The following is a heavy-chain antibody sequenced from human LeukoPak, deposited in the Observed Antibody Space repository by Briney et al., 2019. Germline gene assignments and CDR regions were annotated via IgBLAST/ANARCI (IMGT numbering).Heavy chain of an antibody. CDR3: ARENWGFEY. CDR2: IYYTGNT. J-gene: IGHJ4*02. CDR1: GGSISNYY. V-gene: IGHV4-59*12. Sequence: SETLSLTCTVSGGSISNYYWNWIRQPPGKGLEWIGYIYYTGNTNYNPSLKGRVTTSIDTSKNQFSLKVYSVTATDTAVYFCARENWGFEYWGQGALVAVSS. D-gene: IGHD7-27*01.